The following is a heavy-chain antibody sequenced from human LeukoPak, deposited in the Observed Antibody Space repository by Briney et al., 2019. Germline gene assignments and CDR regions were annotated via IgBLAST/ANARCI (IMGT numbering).Heavy chain of an antibody. Sequence: PSETLSLTCTVSGGSISSSSYYWGWIRQPPGKGLEWIGSIYYSGSTYYNPPLMSRVTISVDTSKNRFSLKLSSVTAADTAVYYCARSGQATLRFLEWLLFDYWGQGTLVTVSS. J-gene: IGHJ4*02. D-gene: IGHD3-3*01. CDR2: IYYSGST. CDR1: GGSISSSSYY. CDR3: ARSGQATLRFLEWLLFDY. V-gene: IGHV4-39*07.